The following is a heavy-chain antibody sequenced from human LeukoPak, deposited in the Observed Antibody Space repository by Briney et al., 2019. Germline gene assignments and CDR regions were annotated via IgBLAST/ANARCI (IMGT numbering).Heavy chain of an antibody. Sequence: ASGKLSRKSAGYTFTGYYMHWGRQAPGQGLELMGWINPNSGGKNYAHKFHGRVTMTRDTSISKTYMELKRVRSQARAVSDDARDKGSAAGTLDYWGQGTMVTVSS. V-gene: IGHV1-2*02. CDR2: INPNSGGK. D-gene: IGHD6-19*01. CDR1: GYTFTGYY. CDR3: ARDKGSAAGTLDY. J-gene: IGHJ4*02.